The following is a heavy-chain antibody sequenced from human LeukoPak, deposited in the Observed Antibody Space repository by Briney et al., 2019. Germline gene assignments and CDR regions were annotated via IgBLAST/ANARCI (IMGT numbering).Heavy chain of an antibody. CDR1: GFTFSSYA. V-gene: IGHV3-23*01. J-gene: IGHJ5*02. Sequence: GGSLRLSCAASGFTFSSYAMSWVRQAPGKGLEWVSAISGSGGSTYYADSVKGWFTISRDNSKNTLYLQMNSLRAEDTAVYYCAKDHSYCYSSWFDPWGQGTLVTVSS. CDR3: AKDHSYCYSSWFDP. CDR2: ISGSGGST. D-gene: IGHD5-18*01.